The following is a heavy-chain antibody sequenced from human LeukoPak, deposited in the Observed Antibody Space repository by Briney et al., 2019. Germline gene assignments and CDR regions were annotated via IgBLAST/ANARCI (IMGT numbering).Heavy chain of an antibody. CDR3: ARDFFAFGGVIALLDY. J-gene: IGHJ4*02. Sequence: PGGSLRLSCAASGFTFSSYWMSWVRQAPGKGLEWVANIKLDGSEKYYVDSVKGRFTISRDNAKKSPYLQMNSLRDEDTAVYYCARDFFAFGGVIALLDYWGQGTLVTVSS. CDR2: IKLDGSEK. D-gene: IGHD3-16*02. V-gene: IGHV3-7*01. CDR1: GFTFSSYW.